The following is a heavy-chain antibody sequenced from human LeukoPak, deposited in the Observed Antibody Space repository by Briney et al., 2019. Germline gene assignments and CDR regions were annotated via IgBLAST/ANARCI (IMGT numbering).Heavy chain of an antibody. CDR1: GYSFTGYY. Sequence: ALVKVSCKASGYSFTGYYIHWVRQAPGQGLEWMGWINPYSGGTNYTQKFQGRVTMTRDTSISTAYMELSRLTSDDTAVYYCAALSRDDAFDIWGQGTMVTVSS. CDR2: INPYSGGT. V-gene: IGHV1-2*02. J-gene: IGHJ3*02. CDR3: AALSRDDAFDI.